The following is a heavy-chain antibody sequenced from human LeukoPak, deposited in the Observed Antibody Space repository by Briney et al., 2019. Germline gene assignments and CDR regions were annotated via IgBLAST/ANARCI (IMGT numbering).Heavy chain of an antibody. Sequence: GGSLRLSCAASGFTFSSYWMSWVRQAPGKGLEWVSGISWNSGSIGYADSVKGRFTISRDNAKNSLYLQMNSLRAEDTALYYCAKGKSPTTSLYGYYFDYWGQGTLVTVSS. D-gene: IGHD2-8*02. V-gene: IGHV3-9*01. CDR1: GFTFSSYW. J-gene: IGHJ4*02. CDR2: ISWNSGSI. CDR3: AKGKSPTTSLYGYYFDY.